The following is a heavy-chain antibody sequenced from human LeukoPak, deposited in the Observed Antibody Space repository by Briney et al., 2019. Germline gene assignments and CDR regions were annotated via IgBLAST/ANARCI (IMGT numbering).Heavy chain of an antibody. CDR1: GFTFSSYG. J-gene: IGHJ4*02. D-gene: IGHD4-17*01. CDR2: ISYDGSNK. CDR3: AKDREGTVIPGGYFDY. Sequence: GGSLRLSCAASGFTFSSYGMHWVRQAPGKGLEWVAVISYDGSNKYYADSVKGRFTISRDNSKNTLYLQMNSLRAEDTAVYYCAKDREGTVIPGGYFDYWGQGTLVTVSS. V-gene: IGHV3-30*18.